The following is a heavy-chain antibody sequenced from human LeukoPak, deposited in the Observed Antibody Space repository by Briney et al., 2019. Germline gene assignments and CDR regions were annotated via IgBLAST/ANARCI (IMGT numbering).Heavy chain of an antibody. D-gene: IGHD6-19*01. CDR3: ARDPFTKGIAVAGLDV. CDR1: GGSISSSSYY. CDR2: IYYSGST. Sequence: SETLSLTCTVSGGSISSSSYYWGWIRQPPGKGLEWIGSIYYSGSTYYNPSLKSRVTISVDTSEDHFSLNLSSVTAADTAVYYCARDPFTKGIAVAGLDVWGQGTTVTVSS. V-gene: IGHV4-39*07. J-gene: IGHJ6*02.